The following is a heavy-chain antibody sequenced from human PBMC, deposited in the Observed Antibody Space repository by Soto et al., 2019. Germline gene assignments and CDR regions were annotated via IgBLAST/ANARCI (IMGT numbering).Heavy chain of an antibody. CDR2: ISAYNGNT. CDR1: GYTFTSYG. D-gene: IGHD5-18*01. CDR3: ASGIQLWLRRINNGYSG. V-gene: IGHV1-18*01. Sequence: QVQLVQSGAEVKKPGASVKVSCKASGYTFTSYGISWVRQASGQGLEWMGWISAYNGNTKYAQKLQGRVTMTTDTSTSTAYMELSSLRSEDTAVYFCASGIQLWLRRINNGYSGWGQGTLVTVSS. J-gene: IGHJ4*02.